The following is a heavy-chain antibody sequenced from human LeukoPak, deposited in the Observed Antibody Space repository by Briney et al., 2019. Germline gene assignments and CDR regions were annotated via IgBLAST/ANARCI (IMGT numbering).Heavy chain of an antibody. V-gene: IGHV3-74*01. D-gene: IGHD3-10*01. CDR1: GFTFSSYW. Sequence: PGGSLRLSCAASGFTFSSYWMHWVRQAPGKGLMWVSRTNRDGRDTIYADSVRGRFTISRDNAENTLYLRMSSLRADDTAVYYCARDYHGSFDYWGQGTLVAVSS. CDR3: ARDYHGSFDY. CDR2: TNRDGRDT. J-gene: IGHJ4*02.